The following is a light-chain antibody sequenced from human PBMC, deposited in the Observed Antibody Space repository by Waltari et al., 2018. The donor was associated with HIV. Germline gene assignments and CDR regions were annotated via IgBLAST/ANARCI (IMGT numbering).Light chain of an antibody. V-gene: IGLV1-47*01. CDR2: RSN. J-gene: IGLJ3*02. CDR1: SPNIGNTY. Sequence: QSVLTQPPSASGTPGQRVTISCSGSSPNIGNTYVYWYHQLPGMAPKLLIYRSNQRPSGVPDRFSGSKSGTSASLAISGLRSEDEADYYCAAWDDSLSGPVFGGGTKLTVL. CDR3: AAWDDSLSGPV.